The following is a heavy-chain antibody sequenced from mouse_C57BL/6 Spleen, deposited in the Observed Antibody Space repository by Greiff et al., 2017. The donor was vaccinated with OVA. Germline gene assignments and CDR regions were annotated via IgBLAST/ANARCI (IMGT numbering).Heavy chain of an antibody. J-gene: IGHJ3*01. V-gene: IGHV1-26*01. CDR3: ADGYDDGFAY. CDR2: INPNNGGT. Sequence: VQLQQSGPELVKPGASVKISCKASGYTFTDYYMNWVKQSHGKSLEWIGDINPNNGGTSYNQKFKGKATLTVDKSSSTAYMELRSLTSEDSAVYYCADGYDDGFAYWGQGTLVTVSA. D-gene: IGHD2-2*01. CDR1: GYTFTDYY.